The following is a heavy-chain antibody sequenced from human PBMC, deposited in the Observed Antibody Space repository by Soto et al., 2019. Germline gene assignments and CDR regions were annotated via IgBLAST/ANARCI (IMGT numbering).Heavy chain of an antibody. V-gene: IGHV4-61*01. CDR1: GGSVSSGSYY. D-gene: IGHD6-19*01. CDR2: IYYSGST. CDR3: ARESMAVAGTGSWFDP. Sequence: PSETLSLTCTVSGGSVSSGSYYWSWIRQPPGKGLEWIGYIYYSGSTNYNPSLKSRVTISVDTSKNQFSLKLSSVTAADTAVYYCARESMAVAGTGSWFDPWGQGTL. J-gene: IGHJ5*02.